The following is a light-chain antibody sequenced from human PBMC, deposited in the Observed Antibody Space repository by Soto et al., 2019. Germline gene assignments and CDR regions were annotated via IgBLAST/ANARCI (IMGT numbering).Light chain of an antibody. Sequence: EIVLTQSPGTLSLSPGERATLSCRASQSVSSNYLAWYQQKPGQAPRLLIYGASSRATGIPDRFSGSGSGTDFALPISRLEPEDFAVYNCQQYGSSPGTFVQGTKVEMK. CDR1: QSVSSNY. CDR2: GAS. CDR3: QQYGSSPGT. V-gene: IGKV3-20*01. J-gene: IGKJ1*01.